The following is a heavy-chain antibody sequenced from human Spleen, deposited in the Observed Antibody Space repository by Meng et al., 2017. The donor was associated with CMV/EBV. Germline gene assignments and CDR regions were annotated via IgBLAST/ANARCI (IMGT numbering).Heavy chain of an antibody. CDR3: ARDDGYYDYIWGSYRSLAYFDL. J-gene: IGHJ4*02. D-gene: IGHD3-16*02. V-gene: IGHV3-21*04. CDR2: IGSGSSRI. CDR1: GFTFSSYT. Sequence: GGSLRLSCGASGFTFSSYTMNWIRQAPGKGLEWVSSIGSGSSRIYYADSVRGRFTVSRDNGKNSVYLQMNSLRAEDTAVYFCARDDGYYDYIWGSYRSLAYFDLWGQGTLVTVSS.